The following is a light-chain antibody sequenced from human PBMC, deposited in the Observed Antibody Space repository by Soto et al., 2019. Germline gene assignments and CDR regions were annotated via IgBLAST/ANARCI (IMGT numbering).Light chain of an antibody. CDR3: QQSYSAPLT. CDR1: ETVATN. J-gene: IGKJ4*01. V-gene: IGKV3-15*01. Sequence: EVLMTQSPATLSVSPGEKATLSCWASETVATNLAWYQQKPGQAPRLLISGASTRAAGISDRFRGSGSGTEFTLTISSLRSEDFATYYCQQSYSAPLTFGGGTKVEIK. CDR2: GAS.